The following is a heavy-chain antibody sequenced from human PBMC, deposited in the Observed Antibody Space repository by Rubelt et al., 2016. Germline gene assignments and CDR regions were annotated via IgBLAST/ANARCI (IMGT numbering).Heavy chain of an antibody. CDR2: INHSGST. V-gene: IGHV4-34*01. D-gene: IGHD1-7*01. CDR1: GGSFSGYY. J-gene: IGHJ3*02. CDR3: ARFSVRRTRSI. Sequence: QLQLQESGPGLVKPSETLSLTCAVYGGSFSGYYWSWIRQPPGKGLEWIGEINHSGSTNYNPSLKSRVTISVDTSKNQFSLKLSSVTAADTAVYYCARFSVRRTRSIWGQGTMVTVSS.